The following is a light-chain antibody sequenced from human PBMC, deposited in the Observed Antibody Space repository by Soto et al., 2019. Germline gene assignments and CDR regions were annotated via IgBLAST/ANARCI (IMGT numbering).Light chain of an antibody. Sequence: EIVMTQSPATLSVSPGERVTLSCRASQNVDFNLAWYQQKPGQAPSLLIYHASIRATGIPARFSGSGAGTDFTLTITSLQSEDFGVYFCQQYKGWPTTFGQGTKVDI. CDR2: HAS. V-gene: IGKV3-15*01. J-gene: IGKJ1*01. CDR1: QNVDFN. CDR3: QQYKGWPTT.